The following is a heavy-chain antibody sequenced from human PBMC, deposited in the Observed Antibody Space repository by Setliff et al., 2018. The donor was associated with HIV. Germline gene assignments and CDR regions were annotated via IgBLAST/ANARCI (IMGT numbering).Heavy chain of an antibody. CDR3: AAFFVTPLMTQDF. CDR1: GGSFSGYY. V-gene: IGHV4-34*01. Sequence: SETLSLTCAVYGGSFSGYYWSWIRQPPGKGLEWIGEIHHTGHINYNPSFKSRVTISRDPSTKQFSLKMTSMTAADTAVYYCAAFFVTPLMTQDFWGQGTLVTVSS. D-gene: IGHD4-17*01. J-gene: IGHJ4*02. CDR2: IHHTGHI.